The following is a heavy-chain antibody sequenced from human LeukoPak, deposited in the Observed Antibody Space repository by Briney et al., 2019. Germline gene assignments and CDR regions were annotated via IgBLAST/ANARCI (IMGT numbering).Heavy chain of an antibody. J-gene: IGHJ5*02. CDR2: IYYSGST. V-gene: IGHV4-59*08. Sequence: SETLSLTCTVSGGSISSYYWSWIRQPPGKGLEWIGYIYYSGSTNYNPSLKSRVTISVDTSKNQFSLKLSSVTAADTAVYYCARLGSSWYFWFDPWGQGTLVTVSS. CDR1: GGSISSYY. CDR3: ARLGSSWYFWFDP. D-gene: IGHD6-13*01.